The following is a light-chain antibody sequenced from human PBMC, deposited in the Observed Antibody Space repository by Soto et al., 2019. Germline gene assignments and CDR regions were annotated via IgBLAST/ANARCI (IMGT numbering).Light chain of an antibody. Sequence: QSALTQPASVSGSPGQSVTICCTGTSSDIGGYRYVSWYQQRPGKAPKLMIHDVTNRPSGVSDRFSGSKSGNTASLTISGLQAEDEADYYCTSYTSDSSVIFGGGTKLTVL. J-gene: IGLJ2*01. CDR2: DVT. CDR1: SSDIGGYRY. V-gene: IGLV2-14*03. CDR3: TSYTSDSSVI.